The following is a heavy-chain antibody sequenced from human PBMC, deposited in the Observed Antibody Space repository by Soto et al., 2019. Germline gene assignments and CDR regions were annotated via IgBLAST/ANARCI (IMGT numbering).Heavy chain of an antibody. V-gene: IGHV4-4*02. D-gene: IGHD3-3*01. CDR1: VGSMNNNW. CDR2: IYQSGSI. Sequence: SETLSLTCAVSVGSMNNNWWCWVRQPPGKGLEWIGEIYQSGSINYNPSLRSRVTISLDKSKNQLSLKVDSVTAADTAFYYCVRGNDKRDFWNNWSLDPWGQGTLVTVSS. CDR3: VRGNDKRDFWNNWSLDP. J-gene: IGHJ5*02.